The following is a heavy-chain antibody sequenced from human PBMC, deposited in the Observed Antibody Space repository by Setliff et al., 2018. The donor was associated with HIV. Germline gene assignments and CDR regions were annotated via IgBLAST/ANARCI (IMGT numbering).Heavy chain of an antibody. CDR1: GYSFTNYY. D-gene: IGHD1-26*01. V-gene: IGHV1-46*01. J-gene: IGHJ6*03. Sequence: GASVKVSCKASGYSFTNYYMHWVRQAPGQGLEWMGIINPSGGGTSYAQKFQGRVTMTRDTSTSTVYMELSSLRSEDTAMYYCAKDQQGIVGSTTDYYYYMDVWGKGTTVTVSS. CDR3: AKDQQGIVGSTTDYYYYMDV. CDR2: INPSGGGT.